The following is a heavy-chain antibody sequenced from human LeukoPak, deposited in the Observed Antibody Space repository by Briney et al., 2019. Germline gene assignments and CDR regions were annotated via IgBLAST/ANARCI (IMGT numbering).Heavy chain of an antibody. D-gene: IGHD6-19*01. Sequence: SETLSLTCVVYGESFSGYYWTWIRQPPGKGLEWIGYIYYSGSTNYNPSLKSRVTISVDTSKNQFSLKLSSVTAADTAVYYCARDSSGWPYHMDVWGKGTTVTVSS. CDR3: ARDSSGWPYHMDV. V-gene: IGHV4-59*01. CDR2: IYYSGST. CDR1: GESFSGYY. J-gene: IGHJ6*03.